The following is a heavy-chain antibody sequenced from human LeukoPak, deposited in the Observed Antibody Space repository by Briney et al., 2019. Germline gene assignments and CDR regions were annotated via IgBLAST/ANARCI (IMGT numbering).Heavy chain of an antibody. Sequence: GAAVKVSCKASGGTFSSYAISWVRQAPEQGLEWMGIINPSGGSTSYAQKFQGRVTMTRDMSTSTVYMELSSLRSEDTAVYYCARAGRDGYSYYYYYYMDVWGKGTTVTVSS. CDR3: ARAGRDGYSYYYYYYMDV. V-gene: IGHV1-46*01. CDR1: GGTFSSYA. D-gene: IGHD5-24*01. J-gene: IGHJ6*03. CDR2: INPSGGST.